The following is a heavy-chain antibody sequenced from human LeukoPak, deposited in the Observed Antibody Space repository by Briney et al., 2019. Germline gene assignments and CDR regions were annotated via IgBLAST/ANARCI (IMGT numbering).Heavy chain of an antibody. V-gene: IGHV3-30*04. J-gene: IGHJ4*02. CDR2: ISYDGSNK. CDR1: GFTFSSYA. D-gene: IGHD5-24*01. Sequence: PGGSLRLSCAASGFTFSSYAMHWVRQAPGKGLEWVAVISYDGSNKYYADSVKGRFTISRDNSKNTLYLQMNSLRAEDTAVYYCAKDFVSGLQGGYFDYWGQGTLVTVSS. CDR3: AKDFVSGLQGGYFDY.